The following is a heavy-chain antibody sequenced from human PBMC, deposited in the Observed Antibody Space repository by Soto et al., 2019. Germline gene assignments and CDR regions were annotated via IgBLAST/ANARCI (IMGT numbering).Heavy chain of an antibody. V-gene: IGHV3-64*01. CDR3: VRRVSGNYDY. CDR2: ISSNGGTT. CDR1: GFTFSSYD. Sequence: EVQLAESGGGMVQPGGSLRLSCVASGFTFSSYDMHWVRQAPGKGLEYVSSISSNGGTTYYGNSVKRRFTISRDNSKNRLYLQMGSLRAEDMAVYYCVRRVSGNYDYWGQGTLVTVSS. D-gene: IGHD1-7*01. J-gene: IGHJ4*02.